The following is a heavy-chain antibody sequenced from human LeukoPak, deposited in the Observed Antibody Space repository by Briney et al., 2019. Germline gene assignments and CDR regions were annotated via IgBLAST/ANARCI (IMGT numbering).Heavy chain of an antibody. Sequence: SXXXXCXASGFTFSSYNMNWVRQAPGKGLEWVSSITSGSSYIYYADSVKGRFTISRDNAKNSLYLQMNSLRAEDTDVYYXXRDXXSGXYGNYXXYFMDAWGKGTTVTISS. D-gene: IGHD1-26*01. CDR3: XRDXXSGXYGNYXXYFMDA. V-gene: IGHV3-21*01. J-gene: IGHJ6*03. CDR1: GFTFSSYN. CDR2: ITSGSSYI.